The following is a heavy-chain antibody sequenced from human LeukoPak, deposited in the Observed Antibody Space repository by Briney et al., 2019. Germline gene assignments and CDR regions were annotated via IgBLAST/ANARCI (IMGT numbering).Heavy chain of an antibody. D-gene: IGHD6-19*01. CDR3: AREFYSSGWYPHDAFDI. CDR1: GGSISSYY. J-gene: IGHJ3*02. CDR2: IYTSGST. Sequence: PSETLSLTCTVSGGSISSYYWSWIRQPAGKGLEWIGRIYTSGSTNYNPSLKSRVTMSVDTSKNQFSLKLSSVTAADTAVYYCAREFYSSGWYPHDAFDIWGQGTMVTVSS. V-gene: IGHV4-4*07.